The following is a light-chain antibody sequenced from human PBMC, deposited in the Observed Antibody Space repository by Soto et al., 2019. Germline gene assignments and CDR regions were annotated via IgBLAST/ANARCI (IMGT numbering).Light chain of an antibody. V-gene: IGKV3D-15*01. CDR1: QSVNID. CDR3: QKYNTWPFT. Sequence: EIVLTQSPATLSVSPGESATLSCRASQSVNIDLVWYQQKPGQAPKVLMFSASARETGIPARFSGGGSETEFTLTISSLQPEDSAVYYCQKYNTWPFTFGPETKVDIK. CDR2: SAS. J-gene: IGKJ3*01.